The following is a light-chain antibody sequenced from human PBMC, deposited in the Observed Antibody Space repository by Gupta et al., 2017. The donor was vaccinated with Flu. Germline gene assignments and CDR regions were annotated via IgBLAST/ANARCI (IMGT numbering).Light chain of an antibody. Sequence: QSVLTQPPSVSAAPGPKVTISCSGSSSNIGNNYVFWYQQFPGTAPKVLIYDNNTRPSVVPDRFSASKSGTSATLDITGLQTGDEDAYYCGTWDNSLNTCRVFGGGTKLTVL. CDR2: DNN. V-gene: IGLV1-51*01. J-gene: IGLJ3*02. CDR3: GTWDNSLNTCRV. CDR1: SSNIGNNY.